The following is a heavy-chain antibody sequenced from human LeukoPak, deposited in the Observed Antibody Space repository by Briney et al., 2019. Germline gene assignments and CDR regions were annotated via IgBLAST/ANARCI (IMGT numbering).Heavy chain of an antibody. CDR2: INQDGSEK. J-gene: IGHJ4*02. V-gene: IGHV3-7*01. D-gene: IGHD6-25*01. Sequence: GGSLRLSCAASGFTFSSYWMSWVRQAPGKGLEWVANINQDGSEKYYVDSVKGRYTISRDNAKKSLYLQMNSLRAEDTAVYYCARDGSPFDSWGQGTLVTVSS. CDR3: ARDGSPFDS. CDR1: GFTFSSYW.